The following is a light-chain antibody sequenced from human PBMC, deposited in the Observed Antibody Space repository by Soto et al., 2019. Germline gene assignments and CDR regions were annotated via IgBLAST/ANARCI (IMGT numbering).Light chain of an antibody. V-gene: IGLV8-61*01. CDR2: STN. CDR3: CSYAGSYTLV. Sequence: QAVVTQEPSFSVSPGGTVTLTCGLTSGSVSTTYYPSWYQQTPGQAPRTLIYSTNIRSSGVPDRFSGSILGNTASLTISGLQAEDEADYYCCSYAGSYTLVFGGGTKLTVL. J-gene: IGLJ3*02. CDR1: SGSVSTTYY.